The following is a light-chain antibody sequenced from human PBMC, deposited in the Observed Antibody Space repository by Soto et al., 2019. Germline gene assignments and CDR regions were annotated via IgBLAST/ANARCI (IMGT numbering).Light chain of an antibody. J-gene: IGLJ2*01. V-gene: IGLV4-69*01. CDR2: LESDGSH. Sequence: QSVLTQSPSASASLGASVKLTCTLSSGHRSYAIAWHQQQPEKGPRYLMKLESDGSHNKGDGVPDRFSGSSSGAERYLTISSLQSDDEADYYCQTWGTGIRVFGGGTKVTVL. CDR1: SGHRSYA. CDR3: QTWGTGIRV.